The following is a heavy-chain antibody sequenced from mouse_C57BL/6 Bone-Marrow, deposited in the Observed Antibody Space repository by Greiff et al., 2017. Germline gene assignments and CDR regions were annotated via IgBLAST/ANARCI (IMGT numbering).Heavy chain of an antibody. D-gene: IGHD1-1*01. CDR2: IDPSDRYT. CDR3: ARLGYYGPPYYFDY. J-gene: IGHJ2*01. CDR1: GYTFTSYW. V-gene: IGHV1-50*01. Sequence: QVQLQQPGAELVKPGASVKLSCKASGYTFTSYWMQWVKQRPGQGLEWIGEIDPSDRYTNYNQKFKGKATLTVDTSSSTAYMQLSSLTSEDSAVYYCARLGYYGPPYYFDYGGQGTTLTVSS.